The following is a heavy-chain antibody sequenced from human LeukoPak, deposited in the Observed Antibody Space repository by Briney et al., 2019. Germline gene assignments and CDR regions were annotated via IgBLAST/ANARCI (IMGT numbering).Heavy chain of an antibody. V-gene: IGHV3-11*04. D-gene: IGHD4-17*01. CDR2: ISSSGSTI. Sequence: GGSLRLSCAASGFTFSDYYMSWIRQAPGKGLEWISYISSSGSTIYYADSVKGRFTISRDNAKNSLYLQMNSLRAEDTAVYYCAREIVNYDDNKSYFDYWGQGTLVTVSS. CDR3: AREIVNYDDNKSYFDY. CDR1: GFTFSDYY. J-gene: IGHJ4*02.